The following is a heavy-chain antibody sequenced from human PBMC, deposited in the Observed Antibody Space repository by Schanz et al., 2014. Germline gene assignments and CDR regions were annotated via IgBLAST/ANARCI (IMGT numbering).Heavy chain of an antibody. CDR1: GFTFSDHY. Sequence: PGGSLRLSCAASGFTFSDHYMDWVRQAPGKGLEWVGRTRNKPNSYTTEYAASVKGRFTISRDDSKNSLFLQMNSLKTEDTAVYYCARAATYYYDSTGYYLDFWGQGTLVTVSS. D-gene: IGHD3-22*01. V-gene: IGHV3-72*01. CDR2: TRNKPNSYTT. CDR3: ARAATYYYDSTGYYLDF. J-gene: IGHJ4*02.